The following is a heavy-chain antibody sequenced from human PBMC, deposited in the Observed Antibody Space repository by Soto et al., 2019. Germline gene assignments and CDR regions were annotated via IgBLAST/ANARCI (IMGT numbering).Heavy chain of an antibody. D-gene: IGHD3-3*01. CDR2: IYPGDSDT. V-gene: IGHV5-51*01. CDR3: ARSAYYDFWSGYPTNWFDP. CDR1: GYSFTSYW. J-gene: IGHJ5*02. Sequence: PGESLKISCNGSGYSFTSYWIGWVRQMPGKGLEWMGIIYPGDSDTRYSPSFQGQVTISADKSISTAYLQWSSLKASDTAMYYCARSAYYDFWSGYPTNWFDPWGQGTLVTVSS.